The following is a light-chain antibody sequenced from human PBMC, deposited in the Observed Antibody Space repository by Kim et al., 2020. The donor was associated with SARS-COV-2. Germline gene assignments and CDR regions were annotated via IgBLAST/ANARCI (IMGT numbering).Light chain of an antibody. J-gene: IGKJ1*01. Sequence: SPGEGATLAGRASQPLTSTYLAWYQQQPGEAPRLLIYGAASRATGIPGRFSGSGSGTEFTLTISRLAPEDFAVYYFQQYDKSPRTFGQGTKVDLK. CDR3: QQYDKSPRT. V-gene: IGKV3-20*01. CDR1: QPLTSTY. CDR2: GAA.